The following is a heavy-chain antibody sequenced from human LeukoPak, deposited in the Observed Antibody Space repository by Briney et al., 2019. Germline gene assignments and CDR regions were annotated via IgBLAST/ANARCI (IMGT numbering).Heavy chain of an antibody. Sequence: ASVKVSCKASGYTFTSYDINWVRQTTGQGLEWMGWMNPNGGNTGYAQKFQGRVTMTRNTSISTAYMELSSLRSEDTAVYYCARGRCSSTSCYSYYYMDVWGKGTTVTVSS. D-gene: IGHD2-2*01. CDR3: ARGRCSSTSCYSYYYMDV. J-gene: IGHJ6*03. CDR1: GYTFTSYD. V-gene: IGHV1-8*01. CDR2: MNPNGGNT.